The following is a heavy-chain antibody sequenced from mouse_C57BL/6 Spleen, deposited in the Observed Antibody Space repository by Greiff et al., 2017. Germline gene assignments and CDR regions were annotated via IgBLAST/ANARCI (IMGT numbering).Heavy chain of an antibody. J-gene: IGHJ4*01. CDR3: ARHGDYYGSSYGAMDD. Sequence: VKLMESGPGLVAPSQSLSITCTVSGFSLTSYGVHWVRQPPGKGLEWLVVIWSDGSTTYNSALKSRLSISKDTSKSEVFLKMKSLKTDDTAMYYCARHGDYYGSSYGAMDDWGQGTSVTVSS. V-gene: IGHV2-6-1*01. D-gene: IGHD1-1*01. CDR1: GFSLTSYG. CDR2: IWSDGST.